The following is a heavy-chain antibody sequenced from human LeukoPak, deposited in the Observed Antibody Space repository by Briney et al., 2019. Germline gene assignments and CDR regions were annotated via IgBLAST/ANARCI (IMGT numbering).Heavy chain of an antibody. CDR2: IYHSGST. CDR3: ASGAYAYYYMDV. V-gene: IGHV4-38-2*02. J-gene: IGHJ6*03. Sequence: SETLSLTCTVSGYSISSGYYWGWIRQPPGKGLEWIGSIYHSGSTYYNPSLKSRVTISVDTSKNQFSLKLSSVTAADTAVYYCASGAYAYYYMDVWGKGTTVTISS. CDR1: GYSISSGYY. D-gene: IGHD3-10*01.